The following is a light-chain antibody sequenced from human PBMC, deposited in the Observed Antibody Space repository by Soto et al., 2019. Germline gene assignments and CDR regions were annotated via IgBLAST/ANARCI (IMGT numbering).Light chain of an antibody. CDR2: EGS. Sequence: QSALTQPASVSGSPGQSITISCTGTSSDVGSYNLVSWYQQHPGKAPKLMIYEGSKRPSGVSNRLSDSKSGNTASLIISGLQAEDEADYYCCSYAGSSTVVFVGGTKLTVL. CDR1: SSDVGSYNL. V-gene: IGLV2-23*01. CDR3: CSYAGSSTVV. J-gene: IGLJ2*01.